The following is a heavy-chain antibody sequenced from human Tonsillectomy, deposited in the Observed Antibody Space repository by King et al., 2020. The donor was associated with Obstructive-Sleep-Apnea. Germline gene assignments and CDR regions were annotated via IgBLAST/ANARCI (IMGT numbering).Heavy chain of an antibody. V-gene: IGHV3-23*04. Sequence: VQLVESGGALVLPGGSLRLSCAASGFTFSSYAMSWVRQAPGKGLDWVSDISASGGSTNYADTVKGRLTISRDNSKNTLYLQMNNLRAEDTAVYSCAKDGYCSGGSCYLYWGQGTLVTVSS. CDR2: ISASGGST. CDR1: GFTFSSYA. D-gene: IGHD2-15*01. CDR3: AKDGYCSGGSCYLY. J-gene: IGHJ4*02.